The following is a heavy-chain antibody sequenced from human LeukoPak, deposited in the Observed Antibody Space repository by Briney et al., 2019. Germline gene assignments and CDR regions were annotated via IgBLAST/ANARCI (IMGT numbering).Heavy chain of an antibody. CDR3: AKDLDNWKRGASWFDP. V-gene: IGHV3-23*01. CDR1: GFTFSSYA. CDR2: ISGSGGST. Sequence: GGSLRLSCAASGFTFSSYAMSWVRQAPGKGLEWVSAISGSGGSTYYADSVKGRFTISRDSSKNTLYLQMNSLRAEDTAVYYCAKDLDNWKRGASWFDPWGQGTLVTVSS. J-gene: IGHJ5*02. D-gene: IGHD1-1*01.